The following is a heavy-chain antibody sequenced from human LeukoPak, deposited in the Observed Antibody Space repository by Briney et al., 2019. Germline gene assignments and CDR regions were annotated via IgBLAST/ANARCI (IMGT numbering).Heavy chain of an antibody. Sequence: ASAKVSCKASGYTFTSYYMYWVRQAPGQGLEWMGIINPSGGSTSYAQKFQGRVTMTRDTSTSTVYMELSSLRSEDTAVYYCARGAYDSTGYYYFDYWGQGTLVTVSS. D-gene: IGHD3-22*01. CDR3: ARGAYDSTGYYYFDY. CDR1: GYTFTSYY. CDR2: INPSGGST. J-gene: IGHJ4*02. V-gene: IGHV1-46*01.